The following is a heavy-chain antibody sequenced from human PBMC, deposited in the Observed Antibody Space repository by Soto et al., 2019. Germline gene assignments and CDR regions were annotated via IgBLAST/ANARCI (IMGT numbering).Heavy chain of an antibody. CDR3: APMGV. CDR2: ISYDETNE. CDR1: GFTFGSHG. J-gene: IGHJ6*02. Sequence: PGGSLRLSCVASGFTFGSHGMHWVRQAPGKGLEWVAVISYDETNEHYVDSVKGRFTISRDNSKNTLYLQMSSLRADDTAVYYCAPMGVWGQGTTVTVSS. V-gene: IGHV3-30*03.